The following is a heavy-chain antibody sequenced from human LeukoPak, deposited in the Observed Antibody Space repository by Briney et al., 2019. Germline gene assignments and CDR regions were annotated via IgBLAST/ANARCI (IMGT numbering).Heavy chain of an antibody. V-gene: IGHV5-51*01. J-gene: IGHJ4*02. CDR2: IYPGDSDT. D-gene: IGHD3-3*01. Sequence: GESLKISCKGSGYTFSSYWIGWVRQMPGKGLEGMGIIYPGDSDTGYSPSLQGQVTISVDTSIGTAYLQWSSLKASDTAIYYCARQNDFRLDYWGQGTLVTVSS. CDR3: ARQNDFRLDY. CDR1: GYTFSSYW.